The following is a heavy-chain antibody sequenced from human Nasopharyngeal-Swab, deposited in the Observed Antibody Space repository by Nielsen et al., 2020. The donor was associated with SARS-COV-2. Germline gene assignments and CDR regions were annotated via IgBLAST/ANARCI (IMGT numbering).Heavy chain of an antibody. V-gene: IGHV5-51*01. CDR1: GYSFTNYW. D-gene: IGHD3-16*02. CDR2: IYPGDSDT. Sequence: GESLKISCKGSGYSFTNYWIGWVRQMPGKGLEWMGIIYPGDSDTRYSPSFQGQVTISADKSISTAYLQWSSLKASDTAMYYCARQLMITFGGVIVTGAFDIWGQGTMVTVSS. CDR3: ARQLMITFGGVIVTGAFDI. J-gene: IGHJ3*02.